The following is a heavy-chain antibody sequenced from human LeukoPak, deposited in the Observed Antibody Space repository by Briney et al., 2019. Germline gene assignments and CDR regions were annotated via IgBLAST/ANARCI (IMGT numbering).Heavy chain of an antibody. J-gene: IGHJ4*02. CDR1: GYTFTSYG. Sequence: ASVKVSCKASGYTFTSYGISWVRQAPGQGLEWMGWISAYNGNTNYAQKLQGRVTMTTDTSMSTAYMELRSLRSDDTAVYYCARHIVATGNFDYWGQGTLVTVSS. V-gene: IGHV1-18*01. D-gene: IGHD5-12*01. CDR3: ARHIVATGNFDY. CDR2: ISAYNGNT.